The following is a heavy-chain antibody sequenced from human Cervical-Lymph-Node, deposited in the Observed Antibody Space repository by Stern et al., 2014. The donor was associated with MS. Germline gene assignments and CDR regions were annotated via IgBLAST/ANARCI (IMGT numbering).Heavy chain of an antibody. D-gene: IGHD6-13*01. J-gene: IGHJ4*02. V-gene: IGHV1-18*01. CDR1: GYTFTNYG. Sequence: VQLVESGAEVKKPGASVKVSCKASGYTFTNYGISWVRQAPGQGLEWMAWISAYNGNTNYAQKLQGRVTMTTDMSTSTAYMELRSLRSDDTAVYYCARVDWLAATGQSLDYWGQGTLVTVSS. CDR2: ISAYNGNT. CDR3: ARVDWLAATGQSLDY.